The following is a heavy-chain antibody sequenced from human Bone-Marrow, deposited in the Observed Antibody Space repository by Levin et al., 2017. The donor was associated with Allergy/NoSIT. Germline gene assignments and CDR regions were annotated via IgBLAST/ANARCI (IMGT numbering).Heavy chain of an antibody. Sequence: SGGSLRLSCAASGFAFNNYWMSWVRQAPGKGLEWVAYINQDGGEKNYLDSVKGRFTISRDNAKNSFYLQMNNLRAADTAVYYCARDQYTASYSDYWGQGTLVDVST. J-gene: IGHJ4*02. V-gene: IGHV3-7*04. CDR3: ARDQYTASYSDY. D-gene: IGHD3-10*01. CDR2: INQDGGEK. CDR1: GFAFNNYW.